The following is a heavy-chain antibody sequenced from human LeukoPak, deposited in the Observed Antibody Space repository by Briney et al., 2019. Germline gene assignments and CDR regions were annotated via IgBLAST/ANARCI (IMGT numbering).Heavy chain of an antibody. Sequence: GASVKVSCKASGGTFSSYAISWVRQAPGQGLEWMGGIIPIFDTANYAQKFQGRVTITADESTSTAYMELSSLRSEDTAVYDCARGGGYSGYEDYWGQGTLVTVSS. J-gene: IGHJ4*02. D-gene: IGHD5-12*01. V-gene: IGHV1-69*13. CDR1: GGTFSSYA. CDR2: IIPIFDTA. CDR3: ARGGGYSGYEDY.